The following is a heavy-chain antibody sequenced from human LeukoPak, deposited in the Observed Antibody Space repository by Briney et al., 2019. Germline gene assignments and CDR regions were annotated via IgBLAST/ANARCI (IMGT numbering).Heavy chain of an antibody. D-gene: IGHD6-19*01. V-gene: IGHV3-23*01. Sequence: GGTLRLSCAASGFTFRNYGMSWVRQAPGKGLEWVSAISGSGGSTYNADSVKGRFTISRDNSKNTLYLQMNSLRAEATAVCYCAKALKVVAGSGPVDYYYYMDVWGKGTTVTISS. CDR2: ISGSGGST. J-gene: IGHJ6*03. CDR3: AKALKVVAGSGPVDYYYYMDV. CDR1: GFTFRNYG.